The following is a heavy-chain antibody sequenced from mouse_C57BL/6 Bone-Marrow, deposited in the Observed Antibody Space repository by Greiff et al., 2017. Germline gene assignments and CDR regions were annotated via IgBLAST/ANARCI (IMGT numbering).Heavy chain of an antibody. CDR2: ISSCSSTI. Sequence: EMQLVESGGGLVKPGGSLKLSCAASGFTFSDYGMHWVRQAPEKGLEWVAYISSCSSTIYYADTVKGRFTISRDNTKNTLFLQMTSLRSEDTAMYYCAWAFYGNYVAGFAYWGQGTLVTVSA. V-gene: IGHV5-17*01. J-gene: IGHJ3*01. CDR1: GFTFSDYG. D-gene: IGHD2-1*01. CDR3: AWAFYGNYVAGFAY.